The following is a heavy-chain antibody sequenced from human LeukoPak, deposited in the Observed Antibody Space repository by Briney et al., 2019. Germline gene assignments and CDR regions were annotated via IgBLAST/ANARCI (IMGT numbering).Heavy chain of an antibody. V-gene: IGHV4-59*08. J-gene: IGHJ5*02. CDR1: GGSISNYY. CDR3: ARQSTNLRRLDP. Sequence: SETLSLTCTVFGGSISNYYWSWIRQLPGKGLEWIGYNSYSGITNHNPSLKSRATISVDTSKNQFSLKVTSVTAADTAIYYCARQSTNLRRLDPWGQGTLVTVSS. CDR2: NSYSGIT.